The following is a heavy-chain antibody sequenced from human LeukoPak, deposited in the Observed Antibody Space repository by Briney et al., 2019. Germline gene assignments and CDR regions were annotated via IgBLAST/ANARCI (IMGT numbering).Heavy chain of an antibody. D-gene: IGHD6-13*01. Sequence: PGGSLRLSCAASGFTFSSYVMHWVRQAPGKGLEWVAIISYDGSNEYYADSVKGRFTISRDNSKNTLYLQMNSLRAADTAVYYCANGRQGSSWSFDYWGQGTLVTVSS. CDR2: ISYDGSNE. J-gene: IGHJ4*02. CDR3: ANGRQGSSWSFDY. V-gene: IGHV3-30*04. CDR1: GFTFSSYV.